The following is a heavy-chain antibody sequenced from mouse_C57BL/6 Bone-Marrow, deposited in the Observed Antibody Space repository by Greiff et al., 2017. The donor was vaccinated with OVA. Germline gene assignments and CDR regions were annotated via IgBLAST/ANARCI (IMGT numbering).Heavy chain of an antibody. Sequence: EVQLVESVGGLVKPGGSLKLSCAASGFTFSDYGMHWVRQAPEKGLEWVAYISSGSSTIYYADTVKGRFTISRDNAKNTLFLQMTSLRSEDTAMYYWARRLRWLRAYYYAMDYWGQGTSVTVSA. D-gene: IGHD2-2*01. CDR3: ARRLRWLRAYYYAMDY. V-gene: IGHV5-17*01. J-gene: IGHJ4*01. CDR2: ISSGSSTI. CDR1: GFTFSDYG.